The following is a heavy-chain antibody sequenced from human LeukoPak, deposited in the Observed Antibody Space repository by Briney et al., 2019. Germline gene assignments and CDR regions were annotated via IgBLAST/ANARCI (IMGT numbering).Heavy chain of an antibody. J-gene: IGHJ5*02. CDR2: IKQDGSEK. Sequence: GGSLRLSCAASGFTFSSYWMSWVRQAPGKGLEWVANIKQDGSEKYYVDSVKGRFTISRDNAKNSLYLQMNSLRAEDTAVYYCARVVSYGSGSYYKAWGVDPWGQGTLVTVSS. CDR1: GFTFSSYW. D-gene: IGHD3-10*01. CDR3: ARVVSYGSGSYYKAWGVDP. V-gene: IGHV3-7*03.